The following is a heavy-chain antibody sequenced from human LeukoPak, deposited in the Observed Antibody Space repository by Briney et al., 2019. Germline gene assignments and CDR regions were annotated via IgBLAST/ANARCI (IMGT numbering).Heavy chain of an antibody. CDR2: MNPNINKA. CDR3: ARVKRLPTVWFDP. Sequence: ASVKVSCKASGYTFTSFDINWVRQATGQGLEWMGWMNPNINKAGYAQKFQGRVTLTMNTFISTAYMELSGLTSEDTAVYYCARVKRLPTVWFDPWAREPWSPSPQ. D-gene: IGHD6-25*01. J-gene: IGHJ5*02. V-gene: IGHV1-8*01. CDR1: GYTFTSFD.